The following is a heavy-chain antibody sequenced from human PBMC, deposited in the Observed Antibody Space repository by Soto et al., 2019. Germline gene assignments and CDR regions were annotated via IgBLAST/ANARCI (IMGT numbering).Heavy chain of an antibody. J-gene: IGHJ6*02. CDR1: GYTFTSYG. CDR2: ISAYNGNT. D-gene: IGHD3-22*01. Sequence: ASVKVSCKASGYTFTSYGISWVRQAPGQGLEWMGWISAYNGNTNYAQKLQGRVTMTTDTSTSTAYMELRSLRSDDTAAYYCARDSGYYDSSGYGYYYYGMDVWGQGTTVTVSS. CDR3: ARDSGYYDSSGYGYYYYGMDV. V-gene: IGHV1-18*01.